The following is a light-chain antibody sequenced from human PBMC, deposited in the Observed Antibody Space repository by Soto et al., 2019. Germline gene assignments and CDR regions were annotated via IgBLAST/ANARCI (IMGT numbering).Light chain of an antibody. J-gene: IGKJ1*01. CDR1: QSVSSNY. V-gene: IGKV3-20*01. CDR2: GAS. Sequence: EIVLTQSPGTLSLSPGERATLSCRASQSVSSNYLAWYQQKPGQAPRLLIYGASSRATGIPDRFSGSGSGTDFTLTISRLEPEDFAVYYCQQYANSWTFGHRTKVEIK. CDR3: QQYANSWT.